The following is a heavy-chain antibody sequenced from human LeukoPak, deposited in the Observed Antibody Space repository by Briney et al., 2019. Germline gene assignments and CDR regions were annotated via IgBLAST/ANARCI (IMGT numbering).Heavy chain of an antibody. CDR3: ARVVASGSGSYYNTGMDY. D-gene: IGHD3-10*01. J-gene: IGHJ4*02. V-gene: IGHV3-11*01. CDR1: GFTFSDYY. Sequence: PGGSLRLSCAASGFTFSDYYVSWIRQAPGKGLEWVSYISSSGSTIYYADSVKGRFTISRDNAKNSLYLQMNSLRAEDTAVYYCARVVASGSGSYYNTGMDYWGQGTLVTVSS. CDR2: ISSSGSTI.